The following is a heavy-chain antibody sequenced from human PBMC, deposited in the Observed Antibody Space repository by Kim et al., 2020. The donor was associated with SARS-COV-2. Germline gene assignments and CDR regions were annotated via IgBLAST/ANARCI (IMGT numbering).Heavy chain of an antibody. D-gene: IGHD2-8*02. J-gene: IGHJ3*02. CDR3: AGEKTGTGGFHI. V-gene: IGHV1-2*02. Sequence: ASVKVSCKASGYTFTGHYMHWVRQAPGQGLEWMGWIKPNSGGTNSAQKFQDRVTMTRDTSISTLYMELSRLRSDDTAVYYCAGEKTGTGGFHIWGQGTRV. CDR1: GYTFTGHY. CDR2: IKPNSGGT.